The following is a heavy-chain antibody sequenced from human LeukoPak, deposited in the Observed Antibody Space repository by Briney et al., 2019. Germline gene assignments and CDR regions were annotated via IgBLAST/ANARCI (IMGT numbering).Heavy chain of an antibody. D-gene: IGHD3-16*01. CDR2: INSDGSST. Sequence: PGGSLRLSCAASGFTFSSYWMHWVRQAPGRGLVGVSRINSDGSSTSYADSVKGRFTISRDNAKNTLYLQMNSLRAEDTAVYYCARDAGGFDYWGQGTLATVSS. V-gene: IGHV3-74*01. CDR3: ARDAGGFDY. J-gene: IGHJ4*02. CDR1: GFTFSSYW.